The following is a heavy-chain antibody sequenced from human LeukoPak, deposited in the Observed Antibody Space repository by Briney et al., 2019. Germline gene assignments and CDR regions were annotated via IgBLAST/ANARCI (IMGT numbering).Heavy chain of an antibody. V-gene: IGHV3-30*02. Sequence: GGSLRLSCAASGFTFSSYAMHWVRQAPGKGLEWVAFIRYDRNNKYYVDSVKGRFTISRDNSKNTLYLVMNSLRAEDTAVYYCAKETYDAFNLWGQGTLVTVSS. CDR1: GFTFSSYA. J-gene: IGHJ3*01. CDR2: IRYDRNNK. CDR3: AKETYDAFNL.